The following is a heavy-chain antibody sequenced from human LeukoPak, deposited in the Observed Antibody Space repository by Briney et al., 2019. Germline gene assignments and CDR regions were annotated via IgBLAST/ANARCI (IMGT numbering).Heavy chain of an antibody. Sequence: GGSLRLSCTASGFTFGDYAMSWVRQAPGKGLEWVGFIRSRPYGGTTEYAASAKGRFTISRDDSKSIAFLQMNSLKTEDTAVCYCTSDRVGATSPFDYWGQGTLVTVSS. CDR3: TSDRVGATSPFDY. J-gene: IGHJ4*02. D-gene: IGHD1-26*01. CDR2: IRSRPYGGTT. CDR1: GFTFGDYA. V-gene: IGHV3-49*04.